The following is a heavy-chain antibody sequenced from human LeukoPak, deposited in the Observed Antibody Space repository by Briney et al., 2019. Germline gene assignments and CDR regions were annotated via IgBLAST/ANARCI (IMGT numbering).Heavy chain of an antibody. Sequence: PGGSLRLSCAASGFTFSSYSMNWVRQAPGKGLEWVSYISSSTNTIYYADSVKGRFTISRDNAKNSLYLRMNSLRAEDTAVYYCAKEWYYYGSGSYLKPYYYDYWGQGTLVTVSS. J-gene: IGHJ4*02. D-gene: IGHD3-10*01. CDR2: ISSSTNTI. V-gene: IGHV3-48*01. CDR3: AKEWYYYGSGSYLKPYYYDY. CDR1: GFTFSSYS.